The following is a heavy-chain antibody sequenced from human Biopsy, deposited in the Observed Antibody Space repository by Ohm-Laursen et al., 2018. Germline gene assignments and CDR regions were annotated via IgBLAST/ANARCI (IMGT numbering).Heavy chain of an antibody. V-gene: IGHV4-59*08. J-gene: IGHJ6*02. CDR2: VYYTGST. Sequence: SETLSLTCTVSGDSISSYYWSWIRQPPGKGLEWIGYVYYTGSTDYNPSLQSRVTISVDTSKNQFSLKLSSVTAADTAVYYCARMDCSGGSCHYYSYGMDVWGQGTTVTVSS. CDR3: ARMDCSGGSCHYYSYGMDV. CDR1: GDSISSYY. D-gene: IGHD2-15*01.